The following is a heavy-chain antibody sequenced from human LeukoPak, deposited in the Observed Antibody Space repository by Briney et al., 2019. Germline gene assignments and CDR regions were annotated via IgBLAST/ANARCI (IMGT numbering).Heavy chain of an antibody. D-gene: IGHD6-19*01. CDR2: ISCNGGSI. V-gene: IGHV3-9*01. J-gene: IGHJ6*03. CDR1: GFTFNDYA. Sequence: GGSLRLSCAASGFTFNDYAMNWVRQAPGKGLEWVSFISCNGGSIDYADSVKGRFTIPRDNAKNSLYLQMNRLRIEDTAVYYCAKDIVAGDYYYYYLDVWGKGTLVTVSS. CDR3: AKDIVAGDYYYYYLDV.